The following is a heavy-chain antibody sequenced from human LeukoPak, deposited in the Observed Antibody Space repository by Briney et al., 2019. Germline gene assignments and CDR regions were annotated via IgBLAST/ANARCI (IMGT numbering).Heavy chain of an antibody. Sequence: SETLPLTCTVSGGSISSYHWSWIRQPPGKGLECIGYIYYSGSTHYNPSLKSRVTISVDTSKNQFSLKLSSVTAADTAVYFCARARNYYDSSDYYYEGDAFDIWGQGTMVTVSS. CDR1: GGSISSYH. D-gene: IGHD3-22*01. CDR3: ARARNYYDSSDYYYEGDAFDI. V-gene: IGHV4-59*01. CDR2: IYYSGST. J-gene: IGHJ3*02.